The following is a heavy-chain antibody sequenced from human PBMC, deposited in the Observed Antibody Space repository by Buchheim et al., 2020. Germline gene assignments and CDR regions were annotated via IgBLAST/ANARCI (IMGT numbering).Heavy chain of an antibody. CDR3: AKDPLPVGKWELHWFDP. V-gene: IGHV3-23*01. D-gene: IGHD1-26*01. CDR2: ISGSGGST. Sequence: EVQLLESGGGLVQPGGSLRLSCAASGFTFSSYAMSWVRQAPGKGLEWVSAISGSGGSTYYADSVKGRFPISRDNSNNTLYPQMNSLRAEDTAVYYCAKDPLPVGKWELHWFDPWGQGTL. J-gene: IGHJ5*02. CDR1: GFTFSSYA.